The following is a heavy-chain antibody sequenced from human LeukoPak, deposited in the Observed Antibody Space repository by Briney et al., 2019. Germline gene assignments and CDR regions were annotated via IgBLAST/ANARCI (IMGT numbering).Heavy chain of an antibody. CDR2: IYYSGST. CDR1: GGSISSYY. V-gene: IGHV4-59*01. J-gene: IGHJ5*02. Sequence: SETLSLTCTASGGSISSYYWSWIRQPPGKGLEWIGYIYYSGSTNYNPSLKSRVTISVDTSKNQFSLKLSSVTAADTAVYYCARVRDYGDYAANWFDPWGQGTLVTVSS. CDR3: ARVRDYGDYAANWFDP. D-gene: IGHD4-17*01.